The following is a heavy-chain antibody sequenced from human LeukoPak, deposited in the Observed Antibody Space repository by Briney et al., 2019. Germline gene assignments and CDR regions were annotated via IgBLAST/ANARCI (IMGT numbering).Heavy chain of an antibody. CDR1: GFTFSDYY. V-gene: IGHV3-11*01. Sequence: PGGSLRLSCAASGFTFSDYYMSWIRQAPGKGLEWVPYISSSGSTIYYADSVKGRFTISRDNAKNSLYLQMNSLRAEDTAVYYCAKGQYYDFWSGYGGYYFDHWGQGTLVIVSS. CDR3: AKGQYYDFWSGYGGYYFDH. CDR2: ISSSGSTI. J-gene: IGHJ4*02. D-gene: IGHD3-3*01.